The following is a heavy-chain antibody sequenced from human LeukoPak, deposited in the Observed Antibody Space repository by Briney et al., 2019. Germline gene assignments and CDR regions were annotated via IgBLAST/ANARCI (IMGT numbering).Heavy chain of an antibody. Sequence: PSETLSLTCAVYGGSFSGYFWSWIRQPPGKGLEWIGEINHSGSTHYNPSLKSRVTISVDTSKNQFSLKLSSVTAADTAVYYCARVREYYFDYWGQGTLVTVSS. CDR1: GGSFSGYF. D-gene: IGHD3-10*01. CDR3: ARVREYYFDY. J-gene: IGHJ4*02. CDR2: INHSGST. V-gene: IGHV4-34*01.